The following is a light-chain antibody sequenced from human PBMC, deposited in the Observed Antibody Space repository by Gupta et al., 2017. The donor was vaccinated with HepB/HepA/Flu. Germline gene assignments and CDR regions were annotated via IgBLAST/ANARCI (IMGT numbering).Light chain of an antibody. V-gene: IGKV2-28*01. Sequence: DIVMTQSPLSLPVTPGAPASISCRPSQSLLHSNAYNYLDWYQQKPGQSPQLLIYLGSSRACGVPDRFSGSGSGTDFTLKISRVEAEDVGIYYCMQALQTPWTFGQGTKVEIK. CDR2: LGS. CDR1: QSLLHSNAYNY. CDR3: MQALQTPWT. J-gene: IGKJ1*01.